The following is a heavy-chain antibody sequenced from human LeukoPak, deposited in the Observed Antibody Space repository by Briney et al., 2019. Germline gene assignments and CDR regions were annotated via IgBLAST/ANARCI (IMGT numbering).Heavy chain of an antibody. J-gene: IGHJ4*02. Sequence: VGSLRLSCAASGFTFSSYEMNWVRQAPGKGLEWVSYISSSGSTIYYADSVKGRFTISRDNAKNSLYLQMNSLRAEDTAVYYCARDGGSSWYDYWGQGTLVTVSS. CDR3: ARDGGSSWYDY. CDR2: ISSSGSTI. V-gene: IGHV3-48*03. CDR1: GFTFSSYE. D-gene: IGHD6-13*01.